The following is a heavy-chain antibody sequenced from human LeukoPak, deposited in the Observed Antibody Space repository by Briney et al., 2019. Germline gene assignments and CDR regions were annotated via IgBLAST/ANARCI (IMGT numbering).Heavy chain of an antibody. Sequence: SETLSLTCTVSGDSISSGSYYWSWIRQPPGKGLEWIGYIYYSGSTNYNPSLKSRVTISVDTSKNQFSLKLSSVTAADTAVYYCAREQQLVENWFDPWGQGTLVTVSS. D-gene: IGHD6-13*01. CDR1: GDSISSGSYY. CDR3: AREQQLVENWFDP. V-gene: IGHV4-61*01. CDR2: IYYSGST. J-gene: IGHJ5*02.